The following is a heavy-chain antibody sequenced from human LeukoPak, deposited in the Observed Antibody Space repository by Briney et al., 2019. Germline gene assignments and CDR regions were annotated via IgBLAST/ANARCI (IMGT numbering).Heavy chain of an antibody. Sequence: GGSLRLSCAASGFTFNTYWMTWVRQAPGKGLEWVANMKQDGGEKYYVDSVKGRFTISRDNAKNSVSLLMNTLTTEDTAVYYCARGVWPSDYWGQGTLVTVSS. CDR2: MKQDGGEK. J-gene: IGHJ4*02. D-gene: IGHD2-21*01. V-gene: IGHV3-7*04. CDR3: ARGVWPSDY. CDR1: GFTFNTYW.